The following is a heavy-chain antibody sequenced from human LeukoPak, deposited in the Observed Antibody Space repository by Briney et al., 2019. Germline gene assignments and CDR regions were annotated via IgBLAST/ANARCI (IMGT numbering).Heavy chain of an antibody. CDR1: GFTFSSYA. V-gene: IGHV3-21*01. Sequence: GGSLRLSCAASGFTFSSYAMSWVRQAPGKGLEWVSSISSSSSYIYYADSVKGRFTISRDNAKNSLYLQMNSLRAEDTAVYYCATSIAAAGIYGSYWGQGTLVTVSS. D-gene: IGHD6-13*01. CDR2: ISSSSSYI. CDR3: ATSIAAAGIYGSY. J-gene: IGHJ4*02.